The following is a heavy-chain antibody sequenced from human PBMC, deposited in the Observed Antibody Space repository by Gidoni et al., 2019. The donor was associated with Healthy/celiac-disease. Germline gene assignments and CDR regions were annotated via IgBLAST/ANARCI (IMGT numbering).Heavy chain of an antibody. CDR2: IWYDGSNK. CDR3: ARDGSKQQTLRWEAPDY. V-gene: IGHV3-33*01. Sequence: QVQLVESGGGVVQPGRSLRLSCAASGFTFSSYGMHWVRQAPGKGLEWVAVIWYDGSNKYYADSVKGRFTISRDNSKNTLYLQMNSLRAEDTAVYYCARDGSKQQTLRWEAPDYWGQGTLVTVSS. J-gene: IGHJ4*02. CDR1: GFTFSSYG. D-gene: IGHD6-13*01.